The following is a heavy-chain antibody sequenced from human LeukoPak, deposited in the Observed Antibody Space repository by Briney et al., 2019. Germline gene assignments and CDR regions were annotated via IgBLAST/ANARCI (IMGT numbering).Heavy chain of an antibody. D-gene: IGHD6-6*01. V-gene: IGHV3-30*18. CDR1: GFTFSSYG. J-gene: IGHJ6*02. CDR3: AKDPYSSTWSYGMDV. Sequence: GRSLRLSCAASGFTFSSYGMHWVRQAPGKGLEWVAVISYDGSNKYYADSVKGRFTISRDNSKNTLYLQMNSLRAEDTAVYYCAKDPYSSTWSYGMDVWGQGTTVTVSS. CDR2: ISYDGSNK.